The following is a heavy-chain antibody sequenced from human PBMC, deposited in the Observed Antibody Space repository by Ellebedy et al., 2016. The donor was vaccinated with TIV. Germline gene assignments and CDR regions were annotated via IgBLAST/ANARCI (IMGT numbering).Heavy chain of an antibody. Sequence: GESLKISCTASGFTFSSYAMNWVRQAPGKGLEWVANIKQGVSEKYYVDSVKGRFTISRDNAKYSLYLQMNSLRAEDTAVYYCARDEVYSSSWYAYYYYGRDVWGQGTPVTVSS. J-gene: IGHJ6*02. CDR2: IKQGVSEK. D-gene: IGHD6-13*01. V-gene: IGHV3-7*01. CDR3: ARDEVYSSSWYAYYYYGRDV. CDR1: GFTFSSYA.